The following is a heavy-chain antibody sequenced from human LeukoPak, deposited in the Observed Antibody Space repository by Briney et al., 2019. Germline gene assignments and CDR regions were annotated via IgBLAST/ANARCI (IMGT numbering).Heavy chain of an antibody. CDR1: GFTVSGNY. Sequence: GGPLRLSCAASGFTVSGNYISWVRQSPGKGLEWVSVIYSGETTYYADSVKGRFTLSRDNFKNTVYLQRNSLRAEDTAVYYCARGYSSSSFFDYWGQGTLVTVSS. J-gene: IGHJ4*02. D-gene: IGHD6-6*01. CDR2: IYSGETT. CDR3: ARGYSSSSFFDY. V-gene: IGHV3-66*01.